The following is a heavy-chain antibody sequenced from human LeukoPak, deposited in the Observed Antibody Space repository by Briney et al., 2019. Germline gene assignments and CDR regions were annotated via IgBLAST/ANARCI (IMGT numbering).Heavy chain of an antibody. V-gene: IGHV1-46*01. CDR1: GYTVTSYY. D-gene: IGHD2-15*01. CDR2: INPTGGST. J-gene: IGHJ3*02. CDR3: ARDRETWSGPLRAGAFDI. Sequence: GASVKVSCKASGYTVTSYYMHWVRQAPGQGLEWMGVINPTGGSTGYAQKFQGRVTITADESTSTAYMELSRLRSDDTAVYYCARDRETWSGPLRAGAFDIWGQGTMVTVSS.